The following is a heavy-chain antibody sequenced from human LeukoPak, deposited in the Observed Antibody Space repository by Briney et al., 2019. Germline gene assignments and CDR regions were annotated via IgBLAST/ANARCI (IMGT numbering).Heavy chain of an antibody. CDR3: ARDPRGIVGAPRPDY. CDR1: GYTFTGYY. J-gene: IGHJ4*02. Sequence: ASVKVSCKASGYTFTGYYMHWVRQAPGQGLEWMGWINPNSGGTNYAQKSQGRVTMTRDTSISTAYMELSRLRSDDTAVYYCARDPRGIVGAPRPDYWGQGTLVTVSS. V-gene: IGHV1-2*02. D-gene: IGHD1-26*01. CDR2: INPNSGGT.